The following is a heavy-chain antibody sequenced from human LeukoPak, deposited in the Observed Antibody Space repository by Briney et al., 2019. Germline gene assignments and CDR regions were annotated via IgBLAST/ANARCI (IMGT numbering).Heavy chain of an antibody. CDR2: ISSSSSTI. Sequence: GGSLRLSCAASGFTFSSYSMNWVRQAPGKGREWVSHISSSSSTIYYADSVKGRFTISRDNAKNSLYLQMNSLRAEDTAVYYCARDLQQLGQHNFDYWGQGTLVTVSS. D-gene: IGHD6-13*01. CDR3: ARDLQQLGQHNFDY. J-gene: IGHJ4*02. CDR1: GFTFSSYS. V-gene: IGHV3-48*01.